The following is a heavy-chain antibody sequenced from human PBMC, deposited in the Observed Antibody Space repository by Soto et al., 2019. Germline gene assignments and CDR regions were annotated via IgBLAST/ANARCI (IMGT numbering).Heavy chain of an antibody. V-gene: IGHV1-2*02. Sequence: ALVKVSCKASGYTFTGYYMHWVRQAPGQGLEWMGWINPNSGGTNYAQKFQGRVTMTRDTSISTAYMELSRLRSDDTAVYYCASLWAPWARPYNWFDPWGQGTLVTVSS. CDR2: INPNSGGT. CDR1: GYTFTGYY. CDR3: ASLWAPWARPYNWFDP. D-gene: IGHD2-21*01. J-gene: IGHJ5*02.